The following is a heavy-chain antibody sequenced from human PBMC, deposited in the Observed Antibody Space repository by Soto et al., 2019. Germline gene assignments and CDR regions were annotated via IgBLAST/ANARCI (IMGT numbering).Heavy chain of an antibody. D-gene: IGHD6-13*01. CDR2: INPSGGST. J-gene: IGHJ4*02. V-gene: IGHV1-46*01. CDR1: GYTFTSYY. CDR3: ARDRLTAAGTIPAY. Sequence: VKVSFKASGYTFTSYYMHWVRQAPGQGLEWMGIINPSGGSTSYAQKFQGRVTMTRDTSTSTVYMELSSLRSEDTAVYYCARDRLTAAGTIPAYWGQGTLVTSPQ.